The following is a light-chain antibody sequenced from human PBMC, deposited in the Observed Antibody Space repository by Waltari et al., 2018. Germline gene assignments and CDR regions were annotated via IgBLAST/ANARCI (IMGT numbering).Light chain of an antibody. Sequence: DIQMTQSPSSLSASVVDRVTITCRASENVNNYLNWYQQKPGKAPKLLIYKASTLQSGVPSRFSGSGSGTDYTFTISSLQSEDVATYYCQHNYGTPLTFGGGTKVEIK. V-gene: IGKV1-39*01. CDR3: QHNYGTPLT. J-gene: IGKJ4*01. CDR1: ENVNNY. CDR2: KAS.